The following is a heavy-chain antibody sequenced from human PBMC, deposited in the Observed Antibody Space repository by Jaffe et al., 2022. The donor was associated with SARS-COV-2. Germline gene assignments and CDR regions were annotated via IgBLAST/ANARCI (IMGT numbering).Heavy chain of an antibody. CDR2: INQNGSDS. J-gene: IGHJ4*02. CDR1: GFTFNSYW. Sequence: EVQLVESGGGLVQPGGSLRLSCGASGFTFNSYWMNWVRQAPGKGLEWVASINQNGSDSYYVDSVRGRFTFSRDNAKDSLYLQMNSLRAEDTAVYYCARNRGWEQFDYWGQGTLVTVSS. CDR3: ARNRGWEQFDY. D-gene: IGHD3-10*01. V-gene: IGHV3-7*01.